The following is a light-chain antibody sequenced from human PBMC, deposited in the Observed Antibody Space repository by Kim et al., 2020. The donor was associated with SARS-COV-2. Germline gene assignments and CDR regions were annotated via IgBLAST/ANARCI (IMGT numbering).Light chain of an antibody. Sequence: EIVMTQSPATLSVSPGERATLSCRASQSISSNLAWYQQKPGQAPRLLIYGASTRATVIPARFSGSGSGTEFTLTISSLQSEDFAVYYWQKYYNWNKTFGKGNKLEI. V-gene: IGKV3-15*01. CDR2: GAS. CDR3: QKYYNWNKT. J-gene: IGKJ2*01. CDR1: QSISSN.